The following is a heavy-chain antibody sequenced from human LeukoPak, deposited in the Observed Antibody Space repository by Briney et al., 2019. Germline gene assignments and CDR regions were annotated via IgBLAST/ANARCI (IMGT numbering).Heavy chain of an antibody. V-gene: IGHV1-46*01. J-gene: IGHJ1*01. CDR2: IYPRDGST. Sequence: WASVKVSCKASGYTFTSNYIHWVRQAPGQGLEWMGMIYPRDGSTSYAQKLQGRVTMTTDTSTSTAYMELRSLRSDDTAVYYCARAAHYYDSSGDPEYFQHWGQGTLVTVSS. CDR1: GYTFTSNY. D-gene: IGHD3-22*01. CDR3: ARAAHYYDSSGDPEYFQH.